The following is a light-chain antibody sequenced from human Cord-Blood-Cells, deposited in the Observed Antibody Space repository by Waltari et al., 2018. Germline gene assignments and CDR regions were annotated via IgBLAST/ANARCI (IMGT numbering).Light chain of an antibody. CDR1: QGISSA. V-gene: IGKV1-13*02. CDR3: QPFNSYPLT. CDR2: DAS. Sequence: AIQWTQSPSSLSASGGDRVTITCRASQGISSASAWYQQKPGKAPKLLIYDASSLESGVPSRFSGSGSGTDFTLTISSLKPEDFATYYCQPFNSYPLTFGGGTKVEIK. J-gene: IGKJ4*01.